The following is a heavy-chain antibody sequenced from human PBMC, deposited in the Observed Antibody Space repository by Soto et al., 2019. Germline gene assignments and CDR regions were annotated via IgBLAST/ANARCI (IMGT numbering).Heavy chain of an antibody. J-gene: IGHJ4*02. CDR2: ISGSGGST. D-gene: IGHD3-9*01. V-gene: IGHV3-23*01. CDR1: GFTFSSYA. Sequence: EVQLLESGGGLVQPGGSLRLSCAASGFTFSSYAMSWVRQAPGKGLEWVSAISGSGGSTYYADSVKGRFTISRDNSKNTLYLQMNSLRAEDTAVYYCAKKKWDGRRYFDWWVGFDYWGQGTLVTVSS. CDR3: AKKKWDGRRYFDWWVGFDY.